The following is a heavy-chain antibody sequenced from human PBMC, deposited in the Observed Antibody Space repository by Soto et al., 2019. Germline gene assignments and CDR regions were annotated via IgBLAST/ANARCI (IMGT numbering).Heavy chain of an antibody. J-gene: IGHJ4*02. V-gene: IGHV3-23*01. Sequence: GGSLRLSCAASGFTFSSYAMSWVRQAPGKGPEWVSAISGSGGSTYYADSVKGRFTISRDNSKNTLYLQMNSLRAEDTAVYYCAKVEYYDSSGYYYSYYFDYWGQGTLVTVSS. CDR3: AKVEYYDSSGYYYSYYFDY. CDR2: ISGSGGST. CDR1: GFTFSSYA. D-gene: IGHD3-22*01.